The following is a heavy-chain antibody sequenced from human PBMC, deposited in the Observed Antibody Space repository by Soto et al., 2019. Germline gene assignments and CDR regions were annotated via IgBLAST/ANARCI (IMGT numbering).Heavy chain of an antibody. Sequence: SETLSLTCAVYGGSFSGYYWSWIRQPPGRGLEWIGEINHSGSTNYNPSLKSRVTISVDTSKNQFSLKLSSVTAADTAVYYCVRVRLGRLTIFGRNYFDYWGQGTLVTVSS. D-gene: IGHD3-3*01. CDR1: GGSFSGYY. V-gene: IGHV4-34*01. J-gene: IGHJ4*02. CDR2: INHSGST. CDR3: VRVRLGRLTIFGRNYFDY.